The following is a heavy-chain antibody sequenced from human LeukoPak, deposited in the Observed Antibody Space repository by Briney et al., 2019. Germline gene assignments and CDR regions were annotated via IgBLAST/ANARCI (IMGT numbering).Heavy chain of an antibody. CDR3: ARVHGGYSYGTIDY. V-gene: IGHV4-61*02. Sequence: KPSQTLSLTCTVSGGSISSGSYYWTWIRHPPAKGLEWIGRIYTSGSTNYNPSLKSRVTISVDTSKNQFSLKLSSVTAADTAVYYCARVHGGYSYGTIDYWGQGTLVTVSS. CDR2: IYTSGST. J-gene: IGHJ4*02. D-gene: IGHD5-18*01. CDR1: GGSISSGSYY.